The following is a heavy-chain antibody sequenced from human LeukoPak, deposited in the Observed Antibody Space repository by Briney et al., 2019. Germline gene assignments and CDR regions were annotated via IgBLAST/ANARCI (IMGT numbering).Heavy chain of an antibody. J-gene: IGHJ4*02. V-gene: IGHV3-9*01. Sequence: GRSLRLSCAASGFTFDDYAMHWIRQAPGKGLEGVSGISWNSGSIGYADSVQARITISRDNATTSLHLQMHSPRAEDTALYYCAKDLAFIPTAGPDCWGQGTMVTVSS. CDR2: ISWNSGSI. CDR3: AKDLAFIPTAGPDC. D-gene: IGHD6-13*01. CDR1: GFTFDDYA.